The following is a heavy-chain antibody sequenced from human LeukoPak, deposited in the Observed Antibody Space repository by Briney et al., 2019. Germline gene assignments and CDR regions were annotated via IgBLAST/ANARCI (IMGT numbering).Heavy chain of an antibody. CDR3: ERTAVGYCSGGSCHAAFFYYYGMDV. V-gene: IGHV6-1*01. Sequence: SQTLSLTCAISGDSVSSNSAAWNWIRQSPSRGLEWLGRTYYRSKWYNDYAVSVKSRITINPDTSKNQFSLQLNSVTPEDTAVYYCERTAVGYCSGGSCHAAFFYYYGMDVWGKGTTVTVSS. CDR1: GDSVSSNSAA. CDR2: TYYRSKWYN. D-gene: IGHD2-15*01. J-gene: IGHJ6*04.